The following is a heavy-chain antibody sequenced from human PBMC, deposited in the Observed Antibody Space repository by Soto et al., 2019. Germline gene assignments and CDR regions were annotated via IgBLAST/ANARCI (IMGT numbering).Heavy chain of an antibody. V-gene: IGHV3-48*02. CDR1: GFTFSSYT. CDR2: ISGSSSTI. J-gene: IGHJ4*02. CDR3: ASGAYRDIAAAGTGLY. D-gene: IGHD6-13*01. Sequence: EGSLRLSCVASGFTFSSYTMNWVRQAPGKGLQWISYISGSSSTIYYADSVKGRFTISRDNAKNSLYLQMNSLRDEDAAVFYCASGAYRDIAAAGTGLYWGQGTLVTVSS.